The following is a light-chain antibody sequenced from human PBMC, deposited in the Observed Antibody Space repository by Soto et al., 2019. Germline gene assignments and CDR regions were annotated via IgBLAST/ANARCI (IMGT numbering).Light chain of an antibody. CDR1: SSDVGNYDY. CDR2: DVS. V-gene: IGLV2-14*01. Sequence: QSALTQPASVSGSPGQSITISCTGTSSDVGNYDYVSWYQQHPGKAPKLMIYDVSDRPSGVSNRFSGSKSGNSASLTISGLQDEDEADYYCRSYTSSSTVVFGGGTQLTVL. J-gene: IGLJ2*01. CDR3: RSYTSSSTVV.